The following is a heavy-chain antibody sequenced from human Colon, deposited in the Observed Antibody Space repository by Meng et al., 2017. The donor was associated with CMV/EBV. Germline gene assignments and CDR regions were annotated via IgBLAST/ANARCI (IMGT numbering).Heavy chain of an antibody. CDR2: IFRDGST. CDR1: NGSFSGYF. CDR3: ARATKPNCWEVLEY. Sequence: QVQRKQWVAGLLKPSETLSLTCGVYNGSFSGYFWTWIRQSPGKGLEWIGEIFRDGSTKYNPSLQSRVTMSVDTSKNHFSLNLRSVTAADTAVYFCARATKPNCWEVLEYWGQGTLVTVSS. D-gene: IGHD2-2*01. J-gene: IGHJ4*02. V-gene: IGHV4-34*12.